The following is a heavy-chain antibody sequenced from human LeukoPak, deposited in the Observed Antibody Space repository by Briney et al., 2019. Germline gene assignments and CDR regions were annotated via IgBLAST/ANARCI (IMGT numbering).Heavy chain of an antibody. CDR3: ARGIYDYVWGSHGY. Sequence: SVKVSCKASGGTFSSYAISWVRQAPGQGLEWMGGIIPIFGTPNYAQNLQGRVTISADESTSTAYMELSSLGSEDTAVYYCARGIYDYVWGSHGYWGQGTLVTVSS. D-gene: IGHD3-16*01. CDR2: IIPIFGTP. J-gene: IGHJ4*02. CDR1: GGTFSSYA. V-gene: IGHV1-69*01.